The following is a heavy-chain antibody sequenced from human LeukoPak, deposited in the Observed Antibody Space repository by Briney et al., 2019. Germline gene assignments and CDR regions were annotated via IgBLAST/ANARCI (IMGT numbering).Heavy chain of an antibody. V-gene: IGHV2-5*01. CDR1: GFSLSTSGVG. D-gene: IGHD1-14*01. CDR3: AHSQNNRVKKPFDY. Sequence: SGPTLVNPTQTLTLTCAFSGFSLSTSGVGVGWIRQPPGKALEWLALIYWNDDKRYSPSLKSRLTITKDTSKNQVVLTMTNMDPVDTATYYCAHSQNNRVKKPFDYWGQGTLVTVSS. CDR2: IYWNDDK. J-gene: IGHJ4*02.